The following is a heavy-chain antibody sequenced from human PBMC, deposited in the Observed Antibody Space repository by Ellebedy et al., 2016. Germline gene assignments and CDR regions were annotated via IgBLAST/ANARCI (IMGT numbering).Heavy chain of an antibody. CDR1: GGSISSGGYY. Sequence: SETLSLXCTVSGGSISSGGYYWSWIRQHPGKGLEWIGYIYYTGSTYYNPSLESRVTVSVDTSKNQFSLKLSSVTAADTAVYYCARVATNFDYWGQGTLVTVSS. CDR3: ARVATNFDY. CDR2: IYYTGST. J-gene: IGHJ4*02. V-gene: IGHV4-31*03. D-gene: IGHD5-12*01.